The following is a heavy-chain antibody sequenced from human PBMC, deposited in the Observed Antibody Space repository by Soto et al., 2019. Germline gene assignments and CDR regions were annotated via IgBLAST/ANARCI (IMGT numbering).Heavy chain of an antibody. Sequence: GGSLRLSCAASGFTFDDYAMHWVRQAPGKGLEWVSGISWNSGSIGYADSVKGRFTISRDNAKNSLYLQMNSLRAEDTALYYCAKDILIADFWSGPKFGGFDPWGQGTLVTVSS. CDR1: GFTFDDYA. D-gene: IGHD3-3*01. CDR2: ISWNSGSI. J-gene: IGHJ5*02. CDR3: AKDILIADFWSGPKFGGFDP. V-gene: IGHV3-9*01.